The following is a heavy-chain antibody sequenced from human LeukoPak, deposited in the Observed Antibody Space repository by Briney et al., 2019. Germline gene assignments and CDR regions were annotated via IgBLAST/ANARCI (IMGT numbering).Heavy chain of an antibody. CDR1: GFTFSYYG. CDR3: AKDMRNIGWSGYDC. J-gene: IGHJ4*02. V-gene: IGHV3-30*18. Sequence: GGSLRLSCAASGFTFSYYGMLWVRQAPGKGLEWAAAMSHDETNKDYADSVKGRFTISRDNSKDTLYLQMNSLRGEDTAVYYCAKDMRNIGWSGYDCWGRGTLVSVSS. D-gene: IGHD6-19*01. CDR2: MSHDETNK.